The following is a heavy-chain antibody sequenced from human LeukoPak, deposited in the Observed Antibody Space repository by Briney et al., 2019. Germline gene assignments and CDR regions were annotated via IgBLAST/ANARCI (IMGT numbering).Heavy chain of an antibody. CDR1: GFTFSSYG. J-gene: IGHJ4*02. D-gene: IGHD3-10*01. CDR3: AKDRLGSVLLWFGDYDY. V-gene: IGHV3-23*01. Sequence: GGSLRLSCAASGFTFSSYGMSWVRQAPGKGLEWVSAISGSGGSTYYADSVKGRFTISRDNSKNTLYLQMNSLRAEDTAVYYCAKDRLGSVLLWFGDYDYWGQGTLVTVSS. CDR2: ISGSGGST.